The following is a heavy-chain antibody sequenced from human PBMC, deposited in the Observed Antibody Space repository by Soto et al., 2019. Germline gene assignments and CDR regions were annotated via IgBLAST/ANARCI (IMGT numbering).Heavy chain of an antibody. Sequence: SVKVSCKASGGTFSSYAISWVRQAPGQGLEWMGGIIPIFGTANYAQKFQGRVTITADESTSTAYMELSSLRSEDTAVYYCARGTGGFRAWGMDVWGQGTTVTVSS. J-gene: IGHJ6*02. V-gene: IGHV1-69*13. CDR3: ARGTGGFRAWGMDV. D-gene: IGHD3-3*01. CDR1: GGTFSSYA. CDR2: IIPIFGTA.